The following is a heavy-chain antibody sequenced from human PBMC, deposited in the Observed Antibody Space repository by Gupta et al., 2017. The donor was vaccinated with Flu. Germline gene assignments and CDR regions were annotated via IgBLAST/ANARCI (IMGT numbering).Heavy chain of an antibody. CDR1: GFPFSASW. CDR2: INQDGRTK. CDR3: ARNRGWEQFDY. Sequence: EVQLVESGGGLVQPGGSLRLSCAAPGFPFSASWLNWVRQAPGKGLEWVANINQDGRTKNYVDSLKGRFTVSRDNAKNSLYLQMDSLRAEDTAVYFCARNRGWEQFDYWGQGTLVTVSS. V-gene: IGHV3-7*01. J-gene: IGHJ4*02. D-gene: IGHD5-24*01.